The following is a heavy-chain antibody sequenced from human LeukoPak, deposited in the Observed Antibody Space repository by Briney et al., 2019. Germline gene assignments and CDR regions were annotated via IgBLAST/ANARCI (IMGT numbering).Heavy chain of an antibody. CDR3: ARDRCSGGSCYSGVMDV. Sequence: ASVKVSCKASGYTFAAYYMYWVRQAPGQGLEWMGWIRPNSGVTNYAQKFQGRITMTRDTSISTAYMDLSRLRSDDTAVYYCARDRCSGGSCYSGVMDVWGKGTTVIVSS. CDR1: GYTFAAYY. CDR2: IRPNSGVT. D-gene: IGHD2-15*01. V-gene: IGHV1-2*02. J-gene: IGHJ6*03.